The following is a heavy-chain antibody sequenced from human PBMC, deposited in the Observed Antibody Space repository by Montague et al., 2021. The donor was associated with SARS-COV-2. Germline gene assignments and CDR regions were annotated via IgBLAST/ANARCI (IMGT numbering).Heavy chain of an antibody. CDR2: VSYRGST. D-gene: IGHD3-10*01. J-gene: IGHJ4*02. Sequence: SETLSLTCSVSGGSMSSYHWVWIRQPPGQGLEWIGYVSYRGSTNYNLSLTIRVTISLDTSKTRFSLRVTPVTAADTAVYYCARDVRYYYDQWGQGILVTVSS. V-gene: IGHV4-59*01. CDR3: ARDVRYYYDQ. CDR1: GGSMSSYH.